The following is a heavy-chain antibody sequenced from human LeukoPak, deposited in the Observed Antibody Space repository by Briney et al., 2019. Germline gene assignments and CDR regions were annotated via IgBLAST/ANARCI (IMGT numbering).Heavy chain of an antibody. V-gene: IGHV1-69*05. D-gene: IGHD2-2*02. Sequence: ASVKVSCKASGGTFSSYAISWVRQASGQGLEWMGGIIPIFGTANYAQKFQGRVTITTDESTSTAYMELSSLRSEDTAVYYCASSIVVVPAAIGAFDYWGQGTLVTVSS. CDR1: GGTFSSYA. CDR2: IIPIFGTA. CDR3: ASSIVVVPAAIGAFDY. J-gene: IGHJ4*02.